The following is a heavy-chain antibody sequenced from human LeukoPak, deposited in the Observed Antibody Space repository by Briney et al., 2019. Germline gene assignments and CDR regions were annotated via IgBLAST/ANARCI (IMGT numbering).Heavy chain of an antibody. J-gene: IGHJ2*01. CDR3: AKDRTVGASYWYFDL. CDR2: ISDTGRLS. D-gene: IGHD1-26*01. CDR1: GFTFSSSA. Sequence: GGSLRLSCAASGFTFSSSAMSWVRQAPGKGLGWVAAISDTGRLSYYADSVKGRFTISRDSSKNTLFLHMNTLRAEDTAIYYCAKDRTVGASYWYFDLWGRGTLVTVSS. V-gene: IGHV3-23*01.